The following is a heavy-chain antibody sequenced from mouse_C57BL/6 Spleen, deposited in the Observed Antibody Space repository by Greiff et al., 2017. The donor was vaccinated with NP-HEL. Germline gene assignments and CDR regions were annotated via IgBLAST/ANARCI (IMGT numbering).Heavy chain of an antibody. D-gene: IGHD1-1*01. CDR3: ARGPPFYYGSSYGYFDV. V-gene: IGHV5-16*01. J-gene: IGHJ1*03. Sequence: EVMLVESEGGLVQPGSSMKLSCTASGFTFSDYYMAWVRQVPEKGLEWVANINYDGSSTYYLDSLKSRFIISRDNAKNILYLQMSSLKSEDTDTYYCARGPPFYYGSSYGYFDVWGTGTTVTVSS. CDR2: INYDGSST. CDR1: GFTFSDYY.